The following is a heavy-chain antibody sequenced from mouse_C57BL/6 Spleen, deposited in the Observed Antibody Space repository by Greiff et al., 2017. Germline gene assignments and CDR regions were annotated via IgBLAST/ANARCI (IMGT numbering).Heavy chain of an antibody. CDR2: IYPRDGST. CDR3: ARRDYGSTSWFAY. V-gene: IGHV1-85*01. Sequence: QVQLQQSGPELVKPGASVKLSCKASGYTFTSYDINWVKQRPGQGLEWIGWIYPRDGSTKYKEKFKGKATLTVDTSSSTAYMELHSLTSEDAAVYFWARRDYGSTSWFAYWGQGTLVTVSA. D-gene: IGHD1-1*01. CDR1: GYTFTSYD. J-gene: IGHJ3*01.